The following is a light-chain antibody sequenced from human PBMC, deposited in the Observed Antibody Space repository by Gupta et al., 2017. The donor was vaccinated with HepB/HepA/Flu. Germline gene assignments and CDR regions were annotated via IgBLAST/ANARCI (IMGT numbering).Light chain of an antibody. V-gene: IGLV1-40*01. CDR2: DNT. J-gene: IGLJ3*02. CDR3: QSYDRSLSGSVV. Sequence: QSVLTQPPSVSGAPGQRVTISCTGTSSNFGSGYDVHWYQQLPGTAPKLLIYDNTNRPSGVPERFSGSKSATSASLAITGLQAEDEADYYCQSYDRSLSGSVVFGGGTKLTAL. CDR1: SSNFGSGYD.